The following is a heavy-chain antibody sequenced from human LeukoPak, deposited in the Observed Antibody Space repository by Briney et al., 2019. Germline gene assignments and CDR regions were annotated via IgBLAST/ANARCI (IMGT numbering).Heavy chain of an antibody. V-gene: IGHV1-18*01. CDR1: DYTFTSYG. D-gene: IGHD3-22*01. Sequence: ASVKVSCKASDYTFTSYGISWVRQAPGQGLEWMGWISAYNGNTNYAQKFQGRVTVTTDTSTSTAYMESRSLRSDDTAVYYCARGFRGKDYYDSSGYVAWGQGTLVTVSS. CDR2: ISAYNGNT. J-gene: IGHJ5*02. CDR3: ARGFRGKDYYDSSGYVA.